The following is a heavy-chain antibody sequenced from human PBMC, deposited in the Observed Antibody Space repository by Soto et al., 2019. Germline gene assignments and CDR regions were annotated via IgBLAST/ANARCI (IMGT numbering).Heavy chain of an antibody. D-gene: IGHD4-17*01. CDR1: GFTFSSYG. CDR3: ARYGDYAFYYYHYRLAV. V-gene: IGHV3-30*03. J-gene: IGHJ6*02. CDR2: ISYDGSNK. Sequence: PGGSLRLSCAASGFTFSSYGMHWVRQAPGKGLEWVAVISYDGSNKYYADSVKGRFTISRDNSKNTLYLQMNSLRAEDTAVYYCARYGDYAFYYYHYRLAVWGQRNTVTVSS.